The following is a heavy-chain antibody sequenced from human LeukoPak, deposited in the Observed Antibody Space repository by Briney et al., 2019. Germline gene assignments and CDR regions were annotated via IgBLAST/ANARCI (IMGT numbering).Heavy chain of an antibody. CDR1: GFAFSSFA. Sequence: GGSLRLSCAASGFAFSSFAMSWVRQAPGKGPEWVSAISATGGTTNYADSVKGRFTISRDSSKNTLYLQMNTLRADDTAVYYCAKVRGNYYDSSGFHYPFNYWGQGTLVTVSS. J-gene: IGHJ4*02. CDR3: AKVRGNYYDSSGFHYPFNY. CDR2: ISATGGTT. D-gene: IGHD3-22*01. V-gene: IGHV3-23*01.